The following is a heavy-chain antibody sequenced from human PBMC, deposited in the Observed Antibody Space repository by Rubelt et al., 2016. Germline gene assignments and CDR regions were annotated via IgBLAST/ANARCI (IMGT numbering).Heavy chain of an antibody. V-gene: IGHV1-2*06. D-gene: IGHD3-3*01. J-gene: IGHJ5*02. Sequence: CKASGYTFTGYYMHWVRQAPGRGLEWMGRINPNSGGTNYAQKFQGRVTITRDTSASTAYMELSSLRSEDTAVYYCALEWPIHRYVTFDPWGQGTLVTVSS. CDR2: INPNSGGT. CDR3: ALEWPIHRYVTFDP. CDR1: GYTFTGYY.